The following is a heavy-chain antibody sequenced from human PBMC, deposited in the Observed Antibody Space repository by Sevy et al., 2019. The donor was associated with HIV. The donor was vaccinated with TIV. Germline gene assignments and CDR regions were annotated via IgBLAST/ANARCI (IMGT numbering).Heavy chain of an antibody. CDR1: GGSISSYY. Sequence: SETLSLTCTVSGGSISSYYWSWIRQPPGKGLEWIGYIYYSGSTNYNPSLKSRVTISVDTSKNQFSLKLSSVTAADTAVYYCARDMLGYCSSISCYVEGYFDYWGQGTLVTVSS. CDR3: ARDMLGYCSSISCYVEGYFDY. CDR2: IYYSGST. J-gene: IGHJ4*02. D-gene: IGHD2-2*01. V-gene: IGHV4-59*01.